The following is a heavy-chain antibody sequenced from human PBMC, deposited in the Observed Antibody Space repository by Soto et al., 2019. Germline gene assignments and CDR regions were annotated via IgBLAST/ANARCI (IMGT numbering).Heavy chain of an antibody. Sequence: QVQLQESGPGLVKPSQTLSLTCTVSGGSISSGDYYWSWIRQPPGKGLEWIGYIYYSGSTYYNPSLHDRLTISVDTPTTQFSVKLSSVTAADTAVYYCAGERFSDILTGYYDWGQGTLVTVSS. V-gene: IGHV4-30-4*01. CDR2: IYYSGST. CDR1: GGSISSGDYY. CDR3: AGERFSDILTGYYD. J-gene: IGHJ4*02. D-gene: IGHD3-9*01.